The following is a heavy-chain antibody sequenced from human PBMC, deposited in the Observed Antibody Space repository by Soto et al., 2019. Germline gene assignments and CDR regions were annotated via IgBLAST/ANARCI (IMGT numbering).Heavy chain of an antibody. CDR3: ESPYLAVRGVPSDY. Sequence: QVQLVQSGAEVKKPGSSVKLSCKASGGTFSSYTISWVRQAPGQGLEWMGRIIPILGIANYAQKFQGRVTSTADKATSTAVRELSSVRSEKTAVEYFESPYLAVRGVPSDYWGQGTLVTVSS. D-gene: IGHD3-10*01. CDR1: GGTFSSYT. V-gene: IGHV1-69*02. CDR2: IIPILGIA. J-gene: IGHJ4*02.